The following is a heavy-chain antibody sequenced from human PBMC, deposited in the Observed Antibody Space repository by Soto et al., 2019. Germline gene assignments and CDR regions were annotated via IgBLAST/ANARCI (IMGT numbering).Heavy chain of an antibody. D-gene: IGHD6-13*01. CDR1: GGSISSSSFY. CDR2: INHRGSA. CDR3: ARYNAASGTYYFDF. Sequence: SETLSLTCTVSGGSISSSSFYWGWVRQPPGKGPEWIGEINHRGSANYNPSLKSRVTISVDISKSQFSLRLTSVTAADTAVYYCARYNAASGTYYFDFWGQRALVTVSS. J-gene: IGHJ4*02. V-gene: IGHV4-39*07.